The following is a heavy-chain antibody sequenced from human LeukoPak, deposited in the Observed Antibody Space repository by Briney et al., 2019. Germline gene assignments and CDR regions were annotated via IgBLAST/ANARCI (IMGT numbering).Heavy chain of an antibody. J-gene: IGHJ5*02. V-gene: IGHV1-46*01. CDR2: INPTGTGT. Sequence: PWASVKVSCKASGYTFINNWMHWVRQAPGQGLEWIGLINPTGTGTLYAQKFQGRVTMTRDMSTSTVYMELSSLRSEDTAVYYCARTYYYGSGSYFGAAAFDPWGQGTLVTVSS. D-gene: IGHD3-10*01. CDR1: GYTFINNW. CDR3: ARTYYYGSGSYFGAAAFDP.